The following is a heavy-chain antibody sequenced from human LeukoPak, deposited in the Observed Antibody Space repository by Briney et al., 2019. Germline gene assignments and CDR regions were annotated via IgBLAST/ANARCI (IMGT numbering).Heavy chain of an antibody. CDR1: GGTFSSYA. CDR3: ARTQRRTVATDTAWTYFDY. Sequence: ASVKVSCKASGGTFSSYAISWVRQAPGQGLEWMGRIIPIFGTANYAKKFQGRVTITTDESTSTAYMELSSLRSEDTAVYYCARTQRRTVATDTAWTYFDYWGQGTLVIVSS. V-gene: IGHV1-69*05. CDR2: IIPIFGTA. D-gene: IGHD4-11*01. J-gene: IGHJ4*02.